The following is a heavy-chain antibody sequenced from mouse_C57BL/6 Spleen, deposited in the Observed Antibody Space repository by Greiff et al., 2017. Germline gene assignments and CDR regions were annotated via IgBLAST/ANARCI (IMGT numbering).Heavy chain of an antibody. CDR3: ARRGNDGSHYFDY. CDR2: IWSGGST. CDR1: GFSLTSYG. J-gene: IGHJ2*01. D-gene: IGHD2-3*01. Sequence: QVQLKESGPGLVQPSQSLSITCTVSGFSLTSYGVHWVRQSPGKGLEWLGVIWSGGSTDYNAAFISRLSISKDNSKSQVFFKRNSLQADDTAIYYCARRGNDGSHYFDYWGQGTTLTVSS. V-gene: IGHV2-2*01.